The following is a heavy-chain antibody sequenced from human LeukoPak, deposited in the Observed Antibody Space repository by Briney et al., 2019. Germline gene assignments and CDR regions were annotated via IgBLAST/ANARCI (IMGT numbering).Heavy chain of an antibody. CDR3: AKEGRVIALQLDYYYYYGMDV. CDR2: IRYDGSNK. V-gene: IGHV3-30*02. D-gene: IGHD3-16*02. Sequence: GGSLRLSCAASGFTFSSYGTHWVRQAPGKGLEWVAFIRYDGSNKYYADSVKGRFTISRDNSKNTLYLQMNSLRAEDTAVYYCAKEGRVIALQLDYYYYYGMDVWGQGTTVTVSS. CDR1: GFTFSSYG. J-gene: IGHJ6*02.